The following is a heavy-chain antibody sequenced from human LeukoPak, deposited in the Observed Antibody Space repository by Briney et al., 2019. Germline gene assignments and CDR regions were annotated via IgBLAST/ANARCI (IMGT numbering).Heavy chain of an antibody. CDR1: KFTFSNYW. J-gene: IGHJ4*02. CDR3: VRESGLGSYSIPDY. D-gene: IGHD1-26*01. V-gene: IGHV3-7*01. Sequence: QPGGSLRLSCAASKFTFSNYWMIWVRQAPGKGLEWVANIKHDGTETNYVDSVKGRFTISRDNANNSLFLLMNSLRADDTAFYYCVRESGLGSYSIPDYWGQGTLVTVSS. CDR2: IKHDGTET.